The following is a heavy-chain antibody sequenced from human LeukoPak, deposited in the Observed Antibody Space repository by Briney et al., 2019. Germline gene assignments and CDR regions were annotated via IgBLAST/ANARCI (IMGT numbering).Heavy chain of an antibody. V-gene: IGHV1-8*01. CDR2: MNPNSGNT. CDR1: VYTFTSYD. D-gene: IGHD2-15*01. Sequence: ASVKVSCKASVYTFTSYDINWVRQATGQGLEWMGWMNPNSGNTDYAQKFQGRVTMTRNTSISTAYMELSSLRSEDTDVYYCGRSIVVVVDGARDCYYYGMDVWGQGTTVTVSS. CDR3: GRSIVVVVDGARDCYYYGMDV. J-gene: IGHJ6*01.